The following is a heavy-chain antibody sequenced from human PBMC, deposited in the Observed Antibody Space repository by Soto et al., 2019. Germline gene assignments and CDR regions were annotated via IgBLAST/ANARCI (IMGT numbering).Heavy chain of an antibody. D-gene: IGHD3-10*01. CDR2: IYYSGST. CDR1: GGSIRSYY. V-gene: IGHV4-59*08. Sequence: PSETLSLTCTVSGGSIRSYYWSWIRQPPGKGLEWIGYIYYSGSTNYNPSLKSRVTTSVDTSENQFSLKLSSVTAADTAVYYCARHGTGGSGSYYDYYYYVMDAWGQGTTVTVPS. CDR3: ARHGTGGSGSYYDYYYYVMDA. J-gene: IGHJ6*02.